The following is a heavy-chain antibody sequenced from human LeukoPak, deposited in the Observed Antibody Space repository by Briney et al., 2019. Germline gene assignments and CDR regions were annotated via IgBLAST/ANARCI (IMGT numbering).Heavy chain of an antibody. CDR1: GGSISSSSHY. V-gene: IGHV4-39*01. CDR3: ARHDKQPFRVLKPRTGYFQH. CDR2: IYYSGST. D-gene: IGHD3-16*01. Sequence: SETLSLTCTVSGGSISSSSHYWGWIRQPPGKGLEWIGNIYYSGSTYYKSSLKSRVTISVDTSKNQFSLKLSSVTAADTAVYYCARHDKQPFRVLKPRTGYFQHWGQGTLVTVSS. J-gene: IGHJ1*01.